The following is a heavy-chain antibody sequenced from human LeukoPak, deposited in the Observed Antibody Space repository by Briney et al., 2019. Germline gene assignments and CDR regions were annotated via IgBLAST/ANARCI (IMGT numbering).Heavy chain of an antibody. D-gene: IGHD6-13*01. CDR2: ISYDGSSK. CDR3: ALSSSWYGGFFDY. V-gene: IGHV3-30*03. CDR1: GFTFSSYG. J-gene: IGHJ4*02. Sequence: GGSLRLSCAASGFTFSSYGMHWVRQAPGKGLEWVAVISYDGSSKYYADSVKGRFTISRDNSKNTLYLQMNSLRAEDTAVYYCALSSSWYGGFFDYWGQGTLVTVSS.